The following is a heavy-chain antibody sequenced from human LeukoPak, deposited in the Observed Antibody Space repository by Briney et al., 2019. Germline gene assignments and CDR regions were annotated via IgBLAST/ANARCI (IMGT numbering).Heavy chain of an antibody. CDR2: ISGSGGST. J-gene: IGHJ4*02. CDR3: AKDLNGGIVVVVAAGFDC. CDR1: GFTFSSYA. D-gene: IGHD2-15*01. V-gene: IGHV3-23*01. Sequence: PGGSLRLSCAASGFTFSSYAMSWVRQAPGKGLEWVSAISGSGGSTYYADSVKGRFTISRDNSKNTLYLQMNSLRAEDTAVYYCAKDLNGGIVVVVAAGFDCWGQGTLVTVSS.